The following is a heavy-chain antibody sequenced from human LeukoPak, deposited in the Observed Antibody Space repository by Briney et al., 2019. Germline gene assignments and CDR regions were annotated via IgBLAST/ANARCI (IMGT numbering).Heavy chain of an antibody. V-gene: IGHV4-34*01. D-gene: IGHD6-13*01. CDR2: INHSGST. J-gene: IGHJ6*03. Sequence: SETLSLTCAVYGGSFSGYHWSWIRQPPGKGLEWIGEINHSGSTNYNPSLKSRVTISVDTSKNQFSLKLSSVTAADTAVYYCARGRRRYSSSWYGGYYYYYMDVWGKGTTVTVSS. CDR1: GGSFSGYH. CDR3: ARGRRRYSSSWYGGYYYYYMDV.